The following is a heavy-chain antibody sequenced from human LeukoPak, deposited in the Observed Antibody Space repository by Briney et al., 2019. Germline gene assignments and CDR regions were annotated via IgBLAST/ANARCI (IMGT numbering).Heavy chain of an antibody. V-gene: IGHV3-30*18. D-gene: IGHD4-17*01. CDR1: GFTFSSYG. Sequence: GGSLRLSCAASGFTFSSYGMHWVRQAPGKGLEWVAVISYDESNKYYADSVKGRFTISRDNSKNTLYLQMNSLRAEDTAVYYCAKPPYGDYRYFDYWGQGTLVTVSS. CDR3: AKPPYGDYRYFDY. J-gene: IGHJ4*02. CDR2: ISYDESNK.